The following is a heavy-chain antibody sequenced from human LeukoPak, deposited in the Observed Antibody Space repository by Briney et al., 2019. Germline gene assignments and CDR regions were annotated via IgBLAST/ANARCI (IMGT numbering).Heavy chain of an antibody. J-gene: IGHJ6*02. Sequence: GGSLRLSCAASGFTFSSYTMHWVRQAPGKGLEWVSLISWDGGSTYYADSVKGRFTISRDNSKNSLYLQMNSLRTEDTALYYCAKEYETGSWTGMDVWGQGTTVTVSS. CDR2: ISWDGGST. V-gene: IGHV3-43*01. CDR3: AKEYETGSWTGMDV. CDR1: GFTFSSYT. D-gene: IGHD3-10*01.